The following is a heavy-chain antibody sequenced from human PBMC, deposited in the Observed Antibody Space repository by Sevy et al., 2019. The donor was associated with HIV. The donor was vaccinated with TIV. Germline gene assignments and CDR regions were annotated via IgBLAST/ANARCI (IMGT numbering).Heavy chain of an antibody. CDR3: TTGVYSGSYCVGLDY. V-gene: IGHV3-15*01. CDR1: GFTFSNAW. CDR2: IKSKTDGGTT. D-gene: IGHD1-26*01. J-gene: IGHJ4*02. Sequence: GGSLRLSCAASGFTFSNAWMSWVRQAPGKGLEWVGRIKSKTDGGTTDYAAPVKGRFTISRDDSKNTLYLQMNSLKTEDTAVYYCTTGVYSGSYCVGLDYWGQGTLVTVSS.